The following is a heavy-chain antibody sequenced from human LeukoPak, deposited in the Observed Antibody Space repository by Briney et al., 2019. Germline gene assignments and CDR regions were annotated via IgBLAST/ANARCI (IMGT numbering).Heavy chain of an antibody. V-gene: IGHV3-74*01. Sequence: GRSLRVSCAASGFTFSSHWMQWVRQVPGKGLVWVTRINSDGSDTNYADSVKGRFTISRDNAKNTVYLQMNSLRVEDTAVYYCARGSHHFDSWGQGTLVTVSS. J-gene: IGHJ5*01. CDR2: INSDGSDT. CDR3: ARGSHHFDS. CDR1: GFTFSSHW.